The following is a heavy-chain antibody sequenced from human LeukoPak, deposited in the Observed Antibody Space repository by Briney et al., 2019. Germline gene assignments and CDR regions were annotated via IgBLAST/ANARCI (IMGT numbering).Heavy chain of an antibody. V-gene: IGHV1-8*01. CDR2: MNPNSGNT. J-gene: IGHJ4*02. CDR3: ARGQTIFSCSGGSCYHPSDY. CDR1: GYTFTSYG. D-gene: IGHD2-15*01. Sequence: GASVKVSCKASGYTFTSYGINWVRQATGQGLEWMGWMNPNSGNTGYAQKFQGRVTMTRNTSISTAYMELSSLRSENTAVYYCARGQTIFSCSGGSCYHPSDYWGQGTLVTVSS.